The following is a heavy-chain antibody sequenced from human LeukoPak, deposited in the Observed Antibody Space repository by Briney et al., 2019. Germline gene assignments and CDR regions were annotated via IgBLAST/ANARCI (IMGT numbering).Heavy chain of an antibody. CDR1: GFTFSSYA. J-gene: IGHJ2*01. Sequence: GGSLRLSCAASGFTFSSYAMSWVRQAPGKGPEWVANIKQDGSEKYYVDSVKGRFTTSRDNAETSLHLQMNSLRAEDTAVYYCARGGNHGDYWYFDLWGRGTLVTVSS. CDR2: IKQDGSEK. V-gene: IGHV3-7*01. CDR3: ARGGNHGDYWYFDL. D-gene: IGHD4-17*01.